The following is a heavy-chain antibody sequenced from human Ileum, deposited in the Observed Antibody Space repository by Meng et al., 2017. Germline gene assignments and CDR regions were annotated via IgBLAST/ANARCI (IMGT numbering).Heavy chain of an antibody. D-gene: IGHD3-10*01. Sequence: GESLKISCVASGFTFSSDAVSWVRQAPGKGLEWVSSFSGSAGYTYYADSVKGRFTISRDKSKSTLYLQMNSLRAEDTAVYYCAKESGSDLDYWGQGTVVTVSS. J-gene: IGHJ4*02. CDR3: AKESGSDLDY. CDR1: GFTFSSDA. CDR2: FSGSAGYT. V-gene: IGHV3-23*01.